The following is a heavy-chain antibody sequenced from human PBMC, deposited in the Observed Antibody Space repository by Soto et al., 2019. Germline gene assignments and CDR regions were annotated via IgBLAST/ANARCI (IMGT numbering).Heavy chain of an antibody. V-gene: IGHV1-8*01. CDR3: ARMQQLVPYWFDP. J-gene: IGHJ5*02. Sequence: QVQLVQSGAEVKKPGASVKVSCTASGYTFTSYDINWVRQATGQGPEWMGWMNPNSGNTGYAQKFQGRVTMTRNTSISTAYMELSSLRSEDTAVYYCARMQQLVPYWFDPWGQGTLVTVSS. D-gene: IGHD6-13*01. CDR1: GYTFTSYD. CDR2: MNPNSGNT.